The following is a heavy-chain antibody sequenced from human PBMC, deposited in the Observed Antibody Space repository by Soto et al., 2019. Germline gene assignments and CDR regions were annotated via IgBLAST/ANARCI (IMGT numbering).Heavy chain of an antibody. CDR1: GGSISSGDYY. J-gene: IGHJ4*02. CDR2: IYYSGST. D-gene: IGHD3-3*02. CDR3: ARLALGTIRTLDY. Sequence: SETLSLTCTVSGGSISSGDYYWSWIRQPPGKGLEWIGYIYYSGSTNYNPSLKSRVTISVDTSKNQFSLKLSSVTAADTAVYYCARLALGTIRTLDYWGQGSLVTVSS. V-gene: IGHV4-61*08.